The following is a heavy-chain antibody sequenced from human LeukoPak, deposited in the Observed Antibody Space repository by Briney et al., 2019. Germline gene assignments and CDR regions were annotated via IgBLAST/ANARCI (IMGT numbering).Heavy chain of an antibody. V-gene: IGHV1-2*02. Sequence: ASVKVSCKASGYTFTGYYMHWVRQAPGQGLEWMGWINPNSGGTNYAQKFQGSVTMTRDTSISTAYMELSRLRSDDTAVYYCARDEQVIRFLEWQAQGTIDYWGQGTLVTVSS. D-gene: IGHD3-3*01. CDR3: ARDEQVIRFLEWQAQGTIDY. J-gene: IGHJ4*02. CDR1: GYTFTGYY. CDR2: INPNSGGT.